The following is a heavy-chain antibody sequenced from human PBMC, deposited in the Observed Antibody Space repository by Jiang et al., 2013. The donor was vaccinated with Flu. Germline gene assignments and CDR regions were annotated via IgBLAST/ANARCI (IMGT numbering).Heavy chain of an antibody. V-gene: IGHV3-9*01. CDR1: GFSFDDYA. Sequence: EVQLVESGGGLAQPGRSLRLSCAASGFSFDDYAMHWVRQAPGKGLEWVSGISSSSGTIGYADSVKGRFTISRDNAKNSLYLQMNSLRAEDTALYYCDKSRSGYAPYYYFYVFDVWGQGTTVTVSS. D-gene: IGHD5-12*01. CDR2: ISSSSGTI. J-gene: IGHJ6*02. CDR3: DKSRSGYAPYYYFYVFDV.